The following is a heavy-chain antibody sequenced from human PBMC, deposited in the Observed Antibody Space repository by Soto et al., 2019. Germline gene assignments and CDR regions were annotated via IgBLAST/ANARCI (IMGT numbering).Heavy chain of an antibody. CDR3: ARDGNFWSGYSNWFDP. CDR1: GGSISSYY. V-gene: IGHV4-59*12. D-gene: IGHD3-3*01. CDR2: IYYSGST. J-gene: IGHJ5*02. Sequence: SETLSLTCTVSGGSISSYYWSWIRQPPGKGLEWIGYIYYSGSTYYNPSLKSRVTISVDTSKNQFSLKLSSVTAADTAVYYCARDGNFWSGYSNWFDPWGQGTLVTVSS.